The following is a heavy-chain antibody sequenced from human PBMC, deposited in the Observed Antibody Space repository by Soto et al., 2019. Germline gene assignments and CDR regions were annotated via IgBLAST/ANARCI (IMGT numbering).Heavy chain of an antibody. J-gene: IGHJ4*02. V-gene: IGHV1-18*04. CDR3: AIYHLELFRFDY. D-gene: IGHD2-2*01. Sequence: QIQLVQSGPEVKKPGASMKVSCKAYDFSFTSHGISWVRQAPGQGLEWMGWISLYNGNTNYAQQFQGRVSMTTDTSTSTAYMELRSLRSDDTAMYFCAIYHLELFRFDYLGQGTLVTVSS. CDR1: DFSFTSHG. CDR2: ISLYNGNT.